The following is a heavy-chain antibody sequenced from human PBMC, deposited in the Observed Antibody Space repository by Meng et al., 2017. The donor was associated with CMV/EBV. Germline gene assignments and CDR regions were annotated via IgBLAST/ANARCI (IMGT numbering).Heavy chain of an antibody. Sequence: ASVKVSCKASGYTFTGYYMHWVRQAPGQGLEWMGWINPNSGGTNYAQKFQGRVTMTRDTSTSTVYMELSSLRSEDTAVYYCARTAVPPYYYDSSGYSMDVWGQGTTVTVSS. D-gene: IGHD3-22*01. J-gene: IGHJ6*02. CDR1: GYTFTGYY. CDR3: ARTAVPPYYYDSSGYSMDV. CDR2: INPNSGGT. V-gene: IGHV1-2*02.